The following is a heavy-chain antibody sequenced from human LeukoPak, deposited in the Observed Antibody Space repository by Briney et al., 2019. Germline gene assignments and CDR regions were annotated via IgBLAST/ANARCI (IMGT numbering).Heavy chain of an antibody. J-gene: IGHJ5*02. D-gene: IGHD3-10*01. CDR3: AKEGMVRGVIGRNWFDP. V-gene: IGHV3-23*01. CDR1: GFTFSSYA. CDR2: ISGSGGST. Sequence: GGSLRLSCAASGFTFSSYAMSWVRQAPGKGLEWASAISGSGGSTYYADSVKGRFTISRDNSKNTLYLQMNSLRAEDTAVYYCAKEGMVRGVIGRNWFDPWGQGTLVTVSS.